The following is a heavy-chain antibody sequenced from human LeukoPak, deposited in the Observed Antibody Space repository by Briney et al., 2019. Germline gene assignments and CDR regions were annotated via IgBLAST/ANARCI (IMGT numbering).Heavy chain of an antibody. Sequence: ASVKVSCKASGYTFTSYGINWVRQAPGQGLEWMGWISAYNGNTNYAQKLQGRVTMTTDTSTSTAYMELRSLRSEDTAVYYCAREGRSNYVRDWFDPWGQGTLVTVSS. CDR2: ISAYNGNT. D-gene: IGHD4-11*01. J-gene: IGHJ5*02. V-gene: IGHV1-18*01. CDR1: GYTFTSYG. CDR3: AREGRSNYVRDWFDP.